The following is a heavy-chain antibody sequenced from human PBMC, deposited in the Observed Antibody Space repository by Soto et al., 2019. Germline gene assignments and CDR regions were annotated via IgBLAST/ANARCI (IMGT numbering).Heavy chain of an antibody. Sequence: SETLSLTCTVSGGSISSYYWSWIRQPPGKGLEWIGYIYYSGSTNYNPSLKSRVTISVDTSKNQFSLKLSSVTAADTAVYYCARQHGDYDSNFDYWGQGTLVTVSS. V-gene: IGHV4-59*08. CDR1: GGSISSYY. CDR2: IYYSGST. J-gene: IGHJ4*02. CDR3: ARQHGDYDSNFDY. D-gene: IGHD4-17*01.